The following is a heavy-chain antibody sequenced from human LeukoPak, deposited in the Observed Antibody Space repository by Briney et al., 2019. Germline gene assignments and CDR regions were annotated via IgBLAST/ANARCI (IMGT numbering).Heavy chain of an antibody. D-gene: IGHD2-15*01. CDR1: GYTFTGYY. Sequence: ASVKVSCKASGYTFTGYYMHWVRQAPGQGLEWMGWINPNSGGTNYAQKFQGRVTMTRDTSISTAYMELSRLRSDDTAVYYCARETLPGYCSGGSCYSGWFDPWGQGTLVTVSS. CDR2: INPNSGGT. CDR3: ARETLPGYCSGGSCYSGWFDP. V-gene: IGHV1-2*02. J-gene: IGHJ5*02.